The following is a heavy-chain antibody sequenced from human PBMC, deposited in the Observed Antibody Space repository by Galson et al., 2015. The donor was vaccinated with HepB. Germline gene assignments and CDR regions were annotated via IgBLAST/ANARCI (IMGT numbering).Heavy chain of an antibody. CDR2: IWYDGSNK. J-gene: IGHJ4*02. CDR1: GFTFSSYA. D-gene: IGHD5-18*01. V-gene: IGHV3-33*08. Sequence: SLRLSCAASGFTFSSYAMSWVRQAPGKGLEWVAVIWYDGSNKYYADSVKGRFTISRDNSKNTLYLQMNSLRAEDTAVYYCARDQYSYEFFDYWGQGTLVTVSS. CDR3: ARDQYSYEFFDY.